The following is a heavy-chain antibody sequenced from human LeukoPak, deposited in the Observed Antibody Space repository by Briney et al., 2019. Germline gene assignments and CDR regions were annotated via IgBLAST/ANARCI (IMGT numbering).Heavy chain of an antibody. V-gene: IGHV4-4*07. J-gene: IGHJ4*02. CDR3: ARGGKATVVTM. Sequence: SETLSLTCTVSGGSINSYYWSWIRQPAGKGLEWIGRIYSSGSTNYNPSLKSRVSMSVDTSKNQFSLKLSSVTAADTAVYYCARGGKATVVTMWGQGILVTVSS. D-gene: IGHD4-23*01. CDR2: IYSSGST. CDR1: GGSINSYY.